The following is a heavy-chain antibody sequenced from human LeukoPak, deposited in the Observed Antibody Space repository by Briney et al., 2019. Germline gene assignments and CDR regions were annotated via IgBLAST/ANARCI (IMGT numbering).Heavy chain of an antibody. CDR1: GGSISSSSYY. CDR3: AGTPPDSSGYYY. V-gene: IGHV4-39*01. J-gene: IGHJ4*02. Sequence: PPETLSLTCTVSGGSISSSSYYWGWIRQPPGKGLEWIGSIYYSGSTYYNPSLRSRVTISVDTSKNQFSLKLSSVTAADTAVYYCAGTPPDSSGYYYVGQGTLVTVSS. CDR2: IYYSGST. D-gene: IGHD3-22*01.